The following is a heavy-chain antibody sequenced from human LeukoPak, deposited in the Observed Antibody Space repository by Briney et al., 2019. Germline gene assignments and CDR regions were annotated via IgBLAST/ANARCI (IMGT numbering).Heavy chain of an antibody. CDR2: VYHSGST. D-gene: IGHD3-10*01. CDR1: GGSISSGGYY. J-gene: IGHJ5*02. V-gene: IGHV4-30-2*01. CDR3: ARDLSGSDWFDP. Sequence: SETLSLTCTVSGGSISSGGYYWSWIRQPPGKGLEWIGYVYHSGSTYYNPSLKSRVTISVDRSKNQFSLKLSSVTAADTAVYYCARDLSGSDWFDPWGQGTLVTVSS.